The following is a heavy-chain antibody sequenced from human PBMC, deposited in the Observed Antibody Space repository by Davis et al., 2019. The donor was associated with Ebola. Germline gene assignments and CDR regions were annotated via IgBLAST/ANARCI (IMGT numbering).Heavy chain of an antibody. Sequence: PGGSLRLSCAASGFTFSPYSMSWVRQAPGKGLEWISYISGASETIYYADSVKGRFTISRDNAKNSLYLQMNSLRGEDTALYYCARDYSSGWFGYIDDWGQGTLVTVSS. CDR2: ISGASETI. V-gene: IGHV3-48*04. CDR1: GFTFSPYS. D-gene: IGHD6-19*01. J-gene: IGHJ4*02. CDR3: ARDYSSGWFGYIDD.